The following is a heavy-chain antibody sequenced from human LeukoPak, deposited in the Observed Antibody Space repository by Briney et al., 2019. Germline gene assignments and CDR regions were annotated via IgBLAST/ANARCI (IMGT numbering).Heavy chain of an antibody. CDR2: TYYRSKWYY. V-gene: IGHV6-1*01. J-gene: IGHJ4*02. D-gene: IGHD1-26*01. Sequence: SQTLSLTCAISGDSVSSNSAAWNWIRQSPSRGLEWLGRTYYRSKWYYDYAVAVKSRISINPDTSKNQFSLQLSSVTPEDTAVYYCARGTGGSYYDLHYWGQGTLVTVSS. CDR1: GDSVSSNSAA. CDR3: ARGTGGSYYDLHY.